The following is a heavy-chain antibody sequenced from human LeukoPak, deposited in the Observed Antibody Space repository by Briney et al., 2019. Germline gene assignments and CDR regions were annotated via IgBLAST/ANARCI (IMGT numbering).Heavy chain of an antibody. CDR3: ARGSPSSSRIFDY. CDR2: IYTSGST. J-gene: IGHJ4*02. Sequence: SETLSLTCTVSGGSISSGSYYWSWIRQPAGKGLEWIGRIYTSGSTNYNPSLKSRVTISVDTSKNQFSLKLNSVTPEDTAVYYCARGSPSSSRIFDYWGQGTLVTVSS. CDR1: GGSISSGSYY. D-gene: IGHD6-13*01. V-gene: IGHV4-61*02.